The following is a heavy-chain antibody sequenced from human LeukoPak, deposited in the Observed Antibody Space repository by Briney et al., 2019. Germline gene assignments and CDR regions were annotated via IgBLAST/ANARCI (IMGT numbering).Heavy chain of an antibody. CDR3: AELGITMIGGV. J-gene: IGHJ6*04. Sequence: GGSLRLSCAASEFSFSNYWMTWVCQTPGKGLEWVANINQDGSEKYYVDSVKGRFTISRDNAKNSLYLQMNSLRAEDTAVYYCAELGITMIGGVWGKGTTVTISS. CDR2: INQDGSEK. V-gene: IGHV3-7*01. CDR1: EFSFSNYW. D-gene: IGHD3-10*02.